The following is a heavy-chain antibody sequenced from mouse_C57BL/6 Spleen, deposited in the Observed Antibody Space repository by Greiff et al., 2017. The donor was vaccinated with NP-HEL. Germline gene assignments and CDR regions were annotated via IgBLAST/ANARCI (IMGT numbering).Heavy chain of an antibody. CDR2: IDPSDSYT. D-gene: IGHD2-5*01. CDR1: GYTFTSYW. J-gene: IGHJ2*01. V-gene: IGHV1-50*01. CDR3: ARYSKSFDY. Sequence: LQQPGAELVKPGASVKLSCKASGYTFTSYWMQWVKQRPGQGLEWIGEIDPSDSYTNYNQKFKGKATLTVDTSSSTAYMQLSSLTSEDSAVYYCARYSKSFDYWGQGTTLTVSS.